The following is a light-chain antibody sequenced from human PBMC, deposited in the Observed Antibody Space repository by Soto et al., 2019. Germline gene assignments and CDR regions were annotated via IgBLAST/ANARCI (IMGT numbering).Light chain of an antibody. CDR1: QAISTW. CDR3: QQADRFPRT. J-gene: IGKJ1*01. V-gene: IGKV1-12*01. CDR2: AAS. Sequence: DIPMTQSPSSVSASVGDRVTITCRASQAISTWLAWYQQKPGKAPKLLISAASNLQSGVPSRLSGSGSGTDFTLTISRLQPEDFATYYCQQADRFPRTFGLGTKVEVK.